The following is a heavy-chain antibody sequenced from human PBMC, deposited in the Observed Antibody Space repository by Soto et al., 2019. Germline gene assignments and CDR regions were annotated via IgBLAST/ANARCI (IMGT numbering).Heavy chain of an antibody. CDR2: ISAYNGNT. J-gene: IGHJ6*03. Sequence: QDQLVQSGVEVKKPGASVKVSCKASGYSFTNYGITWVRQAPGQGFEWMGWISAYNGNTNYAKKFQGRVTMTTDASTSTAYLELGSLKSDDTAVYYCARDRGVAPPVAGNTHYFYYMDVWGKGTTVTVSS. CDR3: ARDRGVAPPVAGNTHYFYYMDV. CDR1: GYSFTNYG. V-gene: IGHV1-18*01. D-gene: IGHD6-19*01.